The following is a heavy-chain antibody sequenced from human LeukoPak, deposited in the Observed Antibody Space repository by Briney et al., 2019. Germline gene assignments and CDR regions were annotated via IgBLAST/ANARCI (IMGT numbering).Heavy chain of an antibody. V-gene: IGHV3-30*02. Sequence: GGSLRLSCAASGFTFSSYGMHSVRQAPGKGLEWVAFIRYEGSNKYYAASVKGRFTISRDNSKNTLYLQMNSLRAEDTAVYYCAKDRGSSSWYYFDYWGQGTLVTVSS. J-gene: IGHJ4*02. CDR1: GFTFSSYG. D-gene: IGHD6-13*01. CDR3: AKDRGSSSWYYFDY. CDR2: IRYEGSNK.